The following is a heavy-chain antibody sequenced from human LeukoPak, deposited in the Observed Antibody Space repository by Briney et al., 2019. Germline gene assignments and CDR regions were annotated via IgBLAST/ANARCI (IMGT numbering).Heavy chain of an antibody. D-gene: IGHD2-15*01. CDR1: GYTFTGYY. CDR3: ARDPSGYCSGGSCWVGWFDP. Sequence: ASVKVSCKASGYTFTGYYMHWVRQAPGQGLEWMGWINPNSGGTNYAQKFQGWVTMTRDTSISTAYMELSRLRSDDTAVYYCARDPSGYCSGGSCWVGWFDPWGQGTLVTVSS. V-gene: IGHV1-2*04. CDR2: INPNSGGT. J-gene: IGHJ5*02.